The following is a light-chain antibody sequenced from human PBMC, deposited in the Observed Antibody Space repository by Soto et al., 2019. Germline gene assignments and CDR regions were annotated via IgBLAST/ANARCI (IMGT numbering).Light chain of an antibody. CDR2: DAS. J-gene: IGKJ2*01. Sequence: DIQMTQSPSTLSASVGDRVTITCRASQSISSWLAWYQQKPGKAPKLLIYDASSLESGVPSRFSGSGSGTEFTLTISSLQPDDFATYYCQQGYSTPRTFGQGTNLEIK. V-gene: IGKV1-5*01. CDR3: QQGYSTPRT. CDR1: QSISSW.